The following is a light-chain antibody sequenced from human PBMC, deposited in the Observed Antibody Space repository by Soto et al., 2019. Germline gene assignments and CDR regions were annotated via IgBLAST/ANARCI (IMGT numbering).Light chain of an antibody. V-gene: IGLV1-51*02. CDR3: GTWDSSLSAVV. CDR2: ENN. J-gene: IGLJ2*01. Sequence: QSVLTQPPSVSAAPGQKVTISCPGSSPNIGNNYVSWYQQLPGTAPKLLIYENNKRPSGIPDRFSGSKSGTSATLGITGLQTGDEADYYCGTWDSSLSAVVFGGGTKLTVL. CDR1: SPNIGNNY.